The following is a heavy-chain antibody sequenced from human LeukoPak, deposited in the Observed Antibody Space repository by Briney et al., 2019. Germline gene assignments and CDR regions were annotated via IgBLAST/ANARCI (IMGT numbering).Heavy chain of an antibody. CDR1: GFTFSSYS. J-gene: IGHJ5*02. CDR2: ISGSSSYI. D-gene: IGHD3-10*01. Sequence: GGSLRLSCAASGFTFSSYSMNWVRQAPGKGLEWVSYISGSSSYIYYADSVKGRFTISRDNAKNSLYLQMNSLRAEDTAVYYCARHSGSYYDPWGQGTLVTVSS. V-gene: IGHV3-21*01. CDR3: ARHSGSYYDP.